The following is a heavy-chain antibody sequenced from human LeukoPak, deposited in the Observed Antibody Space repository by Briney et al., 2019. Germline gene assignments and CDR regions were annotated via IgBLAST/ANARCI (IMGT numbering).Heavy chain of an antibody. J-gene: IGHJ4*02. CDR2: INPNRGGT. CDR3: ASVSGRTTVTTFGY. V-gene: IGHV1-2*02. D-gene: IGHD4-17*01. CDR1: GYTFTGYY. Sequence: ASVKVSCKASGYTFTGYYIHWGRQAPGQGRGGRGWINPNRGGTNDAKKFQGRVTMTRDTSISTAYMELSRLRFEDTAVYFCASVSGRTTVTTFGYWGQGTLVTVSS.